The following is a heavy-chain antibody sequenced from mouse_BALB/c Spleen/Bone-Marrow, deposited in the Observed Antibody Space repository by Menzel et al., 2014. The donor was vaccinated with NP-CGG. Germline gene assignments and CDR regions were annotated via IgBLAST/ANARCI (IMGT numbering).Heavy chain of an antibody. CDR2: INNNGGST. D-gene: IGHD1-1*01. CDR1: GFTFSSYG. CDR3: ARVYGWYFDV. V-gene: IGHV5-6-3*01. J-gene: IGHJ1*01. Sequence: EVNVVESGGGLVQPGGSLKLSCVASGFTFSSYGMSWVRQTPDKRLELVATINNNGGSTYYPDSVKGQFTISRDNAKNTLYLQMSSLKSEDTAIYYCARVYGWYFDVWGAGTTVTVSS.